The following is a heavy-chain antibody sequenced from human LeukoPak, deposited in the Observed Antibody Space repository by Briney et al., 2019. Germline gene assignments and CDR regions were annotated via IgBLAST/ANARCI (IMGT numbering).Heavy chain of an antibody. J-gene: IGHJ4*02. CDR1: GFTFTDHY. CDR3: RAHQEY. V-gene: IGHV3-15*01. CDR2: IKTKTDGETT. Sequence: KPGGSLRLSCAASGFTFTDHYMSWVRQAPGKGLEWVGRIKTKTDGETTDYAAPVKGRFTISRDDSKNTLYLQMNSLKTEDTAVYYCRAHQEYWGQGTLVTVSS.